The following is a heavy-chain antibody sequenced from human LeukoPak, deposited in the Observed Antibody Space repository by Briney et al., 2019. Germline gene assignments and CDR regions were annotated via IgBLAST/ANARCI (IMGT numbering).Heavy chain of an antibody. V-gene: IGHV3-30*04. CDR3: ARGGGLDV. CDR2: MSYDGKNK. J-gene: IGHJ6*02. CDR1: GFTFSSYA. D-gene: IGHD3-16*01. Sequence: GGSLRLSCAASGFTFSSYAIHWVRQAPGKGLEWVAVMSYDGKNKYYADPVKGRFTISRDNSKNTLYLQMNSLRAEDTAVYYCARGGGLDVWGQGATVTVSS.